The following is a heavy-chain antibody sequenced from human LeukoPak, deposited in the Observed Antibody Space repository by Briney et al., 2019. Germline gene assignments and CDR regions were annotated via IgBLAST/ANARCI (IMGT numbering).Heavy chain of an antibody. CDR2: FSLGETT. D-gene: IGHD2-21*01. CDR1: GASITTYS. V-gene: IGHV4-59*08. J-gene: IGHJ5*02. CDR3: ARWDELDWAFGT. Sequence: PSETLSLTCSVSGASITTYSWNWLRQSPGKGLEWIGYFSLGETTSYTSSLKSRVTISRDTSKSQVSLKLTSVTAADTAVYYCARWDELDWAFGTWGPGTLVTVSS.